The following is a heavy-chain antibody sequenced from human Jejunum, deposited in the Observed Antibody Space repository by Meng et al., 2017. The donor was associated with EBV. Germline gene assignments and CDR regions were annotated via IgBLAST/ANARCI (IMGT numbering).Heavy chain of an antibody. CDR1: GYTFTNYP. CDR3: ASRPGFNIGPFDY. Sequence: QLVQAGAWVKKPGASVTLSCKASGYTFTNYPIHWVRQAPGQRPEWMGCINPGNGETEFSQKFQGRVTITRDTSATTAYMELTSLRSEDTAVYYCASRPGFNIGPFDYWGQGTLVTVSS. D-gene: IGHD3/OR15-3a*01. V-gene: IGHV1-3*01. J-gene: IGHJ4*02. CDR2: INPGNGET.